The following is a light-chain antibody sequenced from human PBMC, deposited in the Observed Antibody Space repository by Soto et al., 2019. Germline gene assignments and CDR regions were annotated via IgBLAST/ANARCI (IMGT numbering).Light chain of an antibody. Sequence: DIQMTQSPSTLSASVGDRVTITCRASQSISSWLAWYQKKPGKAPKLIIYKASSLESGVPSRFSGSGSGTEFTLTISSLQPDDFATYYSQQYNSYSWTFGQGTKVEIK. CDR2: KAS. V-gene: IGKV1-5*03. CDR1: QSISSW. CDR3: QQYNSYSWT. J-gene: IGKJ1*01.